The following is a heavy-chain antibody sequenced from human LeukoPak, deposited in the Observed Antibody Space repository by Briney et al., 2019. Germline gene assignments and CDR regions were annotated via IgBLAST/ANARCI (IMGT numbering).Heavy chain of an antibody. Sequence: PGGSLRLSCAASGFTFSDYYMSWIRQAPGRGLEWFSYVSSSSSYTNYADSVRGRFTISRDNAKDSLYLQMNSLRAEDTAVYYCARDWTYYYDSSGYYRAFDIWGQGTMVTVSS. J-gene: IGHJ3*02. CDR3: ARDWTYYYDSSGYYRAFDI. CDR1: GFTFSDYY. D-gene: IGHD3-22*01. V-gene: IGHV3-11*06. CDR2: VSSSSSYT.